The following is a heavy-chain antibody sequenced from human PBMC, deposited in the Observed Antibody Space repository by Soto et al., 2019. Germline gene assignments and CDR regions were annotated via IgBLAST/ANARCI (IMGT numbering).Heavy chain of an antibody. CDR1: GFTFSSYA. CDR2: IGASGGNT. J-gene: IGHJ4*02. D-gene: IGHD3-9*01. Sequence: GGSLRLSCAASGFTFSSYAMSWVRQAPGKGLKWVSTIGASGGNTYYADSVKGRFTISRDNSKNTLYLQMNSLRAEDTAVYYCAKAYMGYYDILTGPGYYFDYWGQGTLVTVSS. V-gene: IGHV3-23*01. CDR3: AKAYMGYYDILTGPGYYFDY.